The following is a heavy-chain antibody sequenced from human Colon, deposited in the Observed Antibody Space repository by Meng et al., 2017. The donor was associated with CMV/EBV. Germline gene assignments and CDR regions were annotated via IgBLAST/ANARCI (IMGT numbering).Heavy chain of an antibody. D-gene: IGHD1-26*01. CDR2: IQSDGNT. V-gene: IGHV4-4*07. CDR3: ATGSGDFDH. J-gene: IGHJ4*02. CDR1: GAPISNFF. Sequence: QLQRQESGPGLVGPSETLSLTCSVSGAPISNFFWSWIRQSAGMRLEWIGRIQSDGNTYYNPSLKSRVTVSQDTSKNQISLRLRSVTAADTAVYYCATGSGDFDHWGQGTLVTVSS.